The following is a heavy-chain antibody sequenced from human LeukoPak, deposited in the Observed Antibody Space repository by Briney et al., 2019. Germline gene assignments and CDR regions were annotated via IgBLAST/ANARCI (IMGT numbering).Heavy chain of an antibody. J-gene: IGHJ4*02. D-gene: IGHD3-22*01. CDR1: GDSINNYY. CDR3: AREYKDYDGDGYHFDR. CDR2: IYTSGNT. V-gene: IGHV4-4*07. Sequence: PSETLSLTCTVSGDSINNYYWGWIRQPAGKGLEWIGRIYTSGNTDYSSSLKSRVTMSIDTSNNHFSLKLTSVTAADTAVYYCAREYKDYDGDGYHFDRWGQGFLVTVSS.